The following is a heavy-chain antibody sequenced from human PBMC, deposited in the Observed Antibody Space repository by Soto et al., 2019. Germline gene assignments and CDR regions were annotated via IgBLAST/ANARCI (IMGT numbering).Heavy chain of an antibody. CDR3: ATLYSSSCPDY. CDR2: IYYSGST. J-gene: IGHJ4*02. Sequence: SETLSLTCTVSGGSISSSSYYWGWIRQPPGKGLEWIGSIYYSGSTYYNPSLKSRVTISVDTSKNQFSLKLTSVTAADTAVYYCATLYSSSCPDYWGQGTLVTVSS. CDR1: GGSISSSSYY. V-gene: IGHV4-39*01. D-gene: IGHD6-13*01.